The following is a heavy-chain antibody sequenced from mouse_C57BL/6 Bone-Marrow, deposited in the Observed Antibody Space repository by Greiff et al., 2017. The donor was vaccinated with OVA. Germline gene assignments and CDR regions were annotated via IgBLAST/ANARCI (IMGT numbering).Heavy chain of an antibody. CDR3: ARGVYDGYAMDY. V-gene: IGHV1-26*01. CDR2: INPNNGGT. Sequence: VQLQQSGPELVKPGASVKISCKASGYTFTDYYMNWVKQSHGKSLEWIGDINPNNGGTSYNQKFKGKATLTVDKSSSTAYMELRSLTSEDSAVYYCARGVYDGYAMDYWGQGTSVTVSS. J-gene: IGHJ4*01. CDR1: GYTFTDYY. D-gene: IGHD2-3*01.